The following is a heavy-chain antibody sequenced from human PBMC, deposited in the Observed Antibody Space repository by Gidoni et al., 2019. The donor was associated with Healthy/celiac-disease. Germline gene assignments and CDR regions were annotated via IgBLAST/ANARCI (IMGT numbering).Heavy chain of an antibody. D-gene: IGHD3-22*01. CDR2: IWYDGSNK. V-gene: IGHV3-33*01. CDR3: AGVGDSSGLGAFDI. Sequence: QVQLVESGGGVVQPGRSLRLSCAASGFTFSSYGMHWVRQAPGKGLEWVAVIWYDGSNKYYADSVKGRFTISRDNSKNTLYLQMNSLRAEDTAVYYCAGVGDSSGLGAFDIWGQGTMVTVSS. J-gene: IGHJ3*02. CDR1: GFTFSSYG.